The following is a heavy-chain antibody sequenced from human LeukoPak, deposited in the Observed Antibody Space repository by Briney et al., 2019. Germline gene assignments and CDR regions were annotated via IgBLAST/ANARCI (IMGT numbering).Heavy chain of an antibody. Sequence: PGGSLSLSCAASGFTFSSYVMHWVRQAPGKGLEWVAFISYDGSNVYYADSVKGRFTISRDSYKNTLYLQMNSLRAEDAAVYYCAKAPVTTCSGAYCYPFDYWGQGTLVTVSS. V-gene: IGHV3-30*04. J-gene: IGHJ4*02. CDR2: ISYDGSNV. D-gene: IGHD2-15*01. CDR1: GFTFSSYV. CDR3: AKAPVTTCSGAYCYPFDY.